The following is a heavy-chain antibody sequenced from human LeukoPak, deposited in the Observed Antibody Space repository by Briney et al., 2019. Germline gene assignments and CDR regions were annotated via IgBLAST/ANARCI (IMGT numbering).Heavy chain of an antibody. CDR2: IYSSRST. Sequence: PSETLSLTCTVSGGSISSYYWSWIRQPAGKGLEWIGRIYSSRSTNHNPSLESRVTMSVDTSKNQFSLKLSSVTAADTAVYYCVRSDSSSSHTAFDIWGQGTMVTVSS. CDR3: VRSDSSSSHTAFDI. D-gene: IGHD6-13*01. V-gene: IGHV4-4*07. J-gene: IGHJ3*02. CDR1: GGSISSYY.